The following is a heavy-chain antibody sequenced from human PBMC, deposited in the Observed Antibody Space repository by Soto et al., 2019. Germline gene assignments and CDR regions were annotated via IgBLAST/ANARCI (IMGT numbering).Heavy chain of an antibody. CDR3: AREVAVAGTEWDY. J-gene: IGHJ4*02. CDR1: GGSISSSSYY. Sequence: SETLSLTCTVSGGSISSSSYYWGWIRQPPGKGLEWIGSIYYSGSTYYNPSLKSRVTISVDTSKNQFSLKLGSVTAADTAVYYCAREVAVAGTEWDYWGQGTLVTVSS. V-gene: IGHV4-39*01. CDR2: IYYSGST. D-gene: IGHD6-19*01.